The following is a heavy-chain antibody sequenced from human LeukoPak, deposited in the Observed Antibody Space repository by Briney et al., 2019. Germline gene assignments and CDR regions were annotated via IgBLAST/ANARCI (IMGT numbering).Heavy chain of an antibody. CDR1: GFTVSSNY. J-gene: IGHJ3*02. Sequence: GGSLRLSCAAPGFTVSSNYMSWVRQAPGKGLEWVAFIRYDGSNKYYADSVKGRFTISRDNSKNTLYLQMNSLRAEDTAVYYCAKEATTVVTTDAFDIWGQGTMVTVSS. V-gene: IGHV3-30*02. D-gene: IGHD4-23*01. CDR2: IRYDGSNK. CDR3: AKEATTVVTTDAFDI.